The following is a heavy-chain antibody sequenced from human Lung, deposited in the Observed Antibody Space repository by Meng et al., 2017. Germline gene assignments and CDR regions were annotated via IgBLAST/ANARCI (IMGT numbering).Heavy chain of an antibody. V-gene: IGHV4-34*01. Sequence: QMQLQQWGAGLLQPAEPLSLTFVVSGGSFSDYYWSWIRQPPGKGLEWIGEINHSGSTNYNPSLESRATISVDTSQNNLSLKLSSVTAADSAVYYCARGPTTMAHDFDYWGQGTLVTVSS. D-gene: IGHD4-11*01. J-gene: IGHJ4*02. CDR2: INHSGST. CDR3: ARGPTTMAHDFDY. CDR1: GGSFSDYY.